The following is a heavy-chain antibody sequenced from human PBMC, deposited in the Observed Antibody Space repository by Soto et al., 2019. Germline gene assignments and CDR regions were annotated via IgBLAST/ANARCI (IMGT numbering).Heavy chain of an antibody. CDR3: AKGSLSWYFDL. V-gene: IGHV3-23*01. J-gene: IGHJ2*01. CDR2: IRRSGTST. CDR1: GFTFSSYG. Sequence: EVQLLESGGGLVQPGGSLRLSCAASGFTFSSYGMTWVRQAPGKGLEWVSGIRRSGTSTDYADSVKGRFTISRDNSKNTLYLQMNSLRAEDTAVYYCAKGSLSWYFDLWGRGTLVTVSS.